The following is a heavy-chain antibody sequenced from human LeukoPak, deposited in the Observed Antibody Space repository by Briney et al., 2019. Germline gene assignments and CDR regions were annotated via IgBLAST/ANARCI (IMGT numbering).Heavy chain of an antibody. V-gene: IGHV4-59*08. Sequence: SSETLSLTCTVSGGSISSYYWSWIRQPPGKGLEWIGYIYYSGSTNYNPSLKSRVTISVDTSKNQFSLKLSSVTAADTAVYYCARSVRGVIGSYFDYWGQGTLVTVSS. CDR3: ARSVRGVIGSYFDY. CDR2: IYYSGST. CDR1: GGSISSYY. D-gene: IGHD3-10*01. J-gene: IGHJ4*02.